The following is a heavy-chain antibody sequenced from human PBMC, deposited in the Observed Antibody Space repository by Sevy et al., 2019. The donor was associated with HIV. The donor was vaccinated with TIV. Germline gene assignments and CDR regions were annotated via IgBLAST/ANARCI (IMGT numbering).Heavy chain of an antibody. D-gene: IGHD5-12*01. CDR3: ARGGGYGLTTPFDY. V-gene: IGHV3-21*01. CDR2: ISSSSSYI. J-gene: IGHJ4*02. Sequence: GGYLRLSCAASGFTFSSYSMNWVRQAPGKGLEWVSSISSSSSYIYYADSVKGRFTISRDNAKNSPYLQMNSLRAEDTAVYYCARGGGYGLTTPFDYWGQGILVTVSS. CDR1: GFTFSSYS.